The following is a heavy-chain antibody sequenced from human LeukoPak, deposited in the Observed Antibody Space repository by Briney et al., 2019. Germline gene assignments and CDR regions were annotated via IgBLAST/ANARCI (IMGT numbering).Heavy chain of an antibody. D-gene: IGHD3-22*01. CDR2: IYSGGST. V-gene: IGHV3-53*01. CDR1: GFTVSSNY. CDR3: ARPLFYDSSGSLGY. J-gene: IGHJ4*02. Sequence: PGGSLRLSCAASGFTVSSNYMSWVRQAPGKGLEWVSVIYSGGSTYYADSVKGRFTISRDNSKNTLYLQMNSLRAEDTAVYYCARPLFYDSSGSLGYWGQGTLVTVSS.